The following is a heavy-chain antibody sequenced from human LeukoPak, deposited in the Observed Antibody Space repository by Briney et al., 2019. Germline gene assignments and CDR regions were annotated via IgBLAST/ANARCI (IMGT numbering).Heavy chain of an antibody. D-gene: IGHD1-26*01. V-gene: IGHV5-51*01. J-gene: IGHJ4*02. CDR2: IYPGDSDT. CDR1: GYSFTNYW. CDR3: ARQRGGSYYSTDY. Sequence: GESPKISCKGSGYSFTNYWIGWVRQMPGKGLEWVGIIYPGDSDTRYSPSFQGQVTISADKSISTAYLQWSSLKASDTAMYYCARQRGGSYYSTDYWGQGTLVTVSS.